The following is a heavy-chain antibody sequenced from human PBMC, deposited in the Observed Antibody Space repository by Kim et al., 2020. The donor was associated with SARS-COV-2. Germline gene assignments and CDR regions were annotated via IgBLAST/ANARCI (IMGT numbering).Heavy chain of an antibody. CDR1: GGSISSSSYY. CDR3: ARMKGGIVVVHHDWFDP. Sequence: SETLSLTCTVSGGSISSSSYYWGWIRQPPGKGLEWIGSIYYSGSTYYNPSLKSRVTISVDTSKNQFSLKLSSVTAADTAVYYCARMKGGIVVVHHDWFDPWGQGTLVTVSS. D-gene: IGHD2-2*01. V-gene: IGHV4-39*01. CDR2: IYYSGST. J-gene: IGHJ5*02.